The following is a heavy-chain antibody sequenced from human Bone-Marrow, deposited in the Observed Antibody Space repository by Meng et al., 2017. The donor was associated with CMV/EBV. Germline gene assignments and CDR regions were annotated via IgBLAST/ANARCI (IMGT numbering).Heavy chain of an antibody. CDR2: IYPGDSET. J-gene: IGHJ6*02. D-gene: IGHD3-16*01. CDR1: GYTFTNYW. CDR3: ARLHDYDYGMDV. Sequence: GESLKISCKASGYTFTNYWIGWVRQMPGKGLEWMGIIYPGDSETRYSPSFQGQVTISADKSITTAYLQWSSLKASDTAMYYCARLHDYDYGMDVWGQGTTVTVSS. V-gene: IGHV5-51*01.